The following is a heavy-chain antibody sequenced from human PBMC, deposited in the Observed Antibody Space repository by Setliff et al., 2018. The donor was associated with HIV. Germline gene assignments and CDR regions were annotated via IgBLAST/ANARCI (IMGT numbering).Heavy chain of an antibody. CDR3: ARSVIGYYYYGTDV. D-gene: IGHD3-10*01. J-gene: IGHJ6*02. CDR1: GFAFSSYA. V-gene: IGHV3-21*01. CDR2: ITYSGSHK. Sequence: SGGSLRLSCAASGFAFSSYAMNWVRQAPGKGLKWVSSITYSGSHKFYADSLKGRFTISRDNAENTLYLQMNSLRAEDTAVYYCARSVIGYYYYGTDVWGQGTLVTVSS.